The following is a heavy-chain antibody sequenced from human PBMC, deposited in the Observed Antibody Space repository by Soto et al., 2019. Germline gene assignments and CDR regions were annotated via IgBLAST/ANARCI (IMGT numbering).Heavy chain of an antibody. J-gene: IGHJ1*01. D-gene: IGHD2-15*01. V-gene: IGHV3-23*01. CDR1: GFTFSDYA. CDR2: ISATGATT. CDR3: AKGRKSTEKDIAVMLAAASSIQH. Sequence: GGSLRLSCVASGFTFSDYAMTWVRQAPGRGLEWVSVISATGATTYYADSVRGRFTISRDNSKNTLNLQMNDLRVEDTAVIYCAKGRKSTEKDIAVMLAAASSIQHWGQGTLVTVSS.